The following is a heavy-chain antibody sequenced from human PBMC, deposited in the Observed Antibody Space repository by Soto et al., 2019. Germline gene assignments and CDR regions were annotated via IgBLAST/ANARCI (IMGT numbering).Heavy chain of an antibody. Sequence: SETLSLTCTVSGGSISSGGYYWSWIRQHPGKGLEWIGYIYYSGSTYYNPSLKSRVTISVDTSKNQFSLKLSSVTAADTAVYYCAIKGDSGSYYRFYHGMDVWGQGTTVTVSS. CDR3: AIKGDSGSYYRFYHGMDV. J-gene: IGHJ6*02. CDR2: IYYSGST. D-gene: IGHD1-26*01. CDR1: GGSISSGGYY. V-gene: IGHV4-31*03.